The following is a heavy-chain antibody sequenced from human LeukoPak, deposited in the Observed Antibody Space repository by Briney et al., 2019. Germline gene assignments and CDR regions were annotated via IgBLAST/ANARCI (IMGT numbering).Heavy chain of an antibody. CDR1: GFSFSGYS. J-gene: IGHJ4*02. Sequence: PGGSLRLSCAASGFSFSGYSMHWVRQAPGKGLEWVTFMSSDGGNQYHADSVKGRFTISRDNSKNALYMQMNSLRAEDTAVYHCARGHASGSWLIDYWGLGTLVTVYS. V-gene: IGHV3-30*01. D-gene: IGHD3-10*01. CDR3: ARGHASGSWLIDY. CDR2: MSSDGGNQ.